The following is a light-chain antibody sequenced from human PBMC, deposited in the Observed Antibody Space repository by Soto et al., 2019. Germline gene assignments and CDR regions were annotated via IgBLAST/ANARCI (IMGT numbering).Light chain of an antibody. CDR1: SSDVGSDNY. V-gene: IGLV2-14*03. CDR3: CSYTTSNTRQIV. CDR2: DVS. J-gene: IGLJ1*01. Sequence: QSALTQPASVSGSPGQSITISCTGTSSDVGSDNYVSWYQHHPGKAPKFMIYDVSNRPSGVSNRFSGSKSGNTASLTISGLQAEDEADYYCCSYTTSNTRQIVFGTGTKVTVL.